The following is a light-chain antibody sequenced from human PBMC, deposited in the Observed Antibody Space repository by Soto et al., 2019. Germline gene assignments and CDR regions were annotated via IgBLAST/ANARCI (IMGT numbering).Light chain of an antibody. V-gene: IGKV3-20*01. J-gene: IGKJ1*01. Sequence: IVLTQSPGTLSLSPGERATLSCRASQSGSNNYLAWYQQKPGQAPRLLIYGASNRATGIPDRFNGSGSGTDFTLTIRRMQPEDFAVYYCQQYGSPGTFGQGTKVDIK. CDR3: QQYGSPGT. CDR1: QSGSNNY. CDR2: GAS.